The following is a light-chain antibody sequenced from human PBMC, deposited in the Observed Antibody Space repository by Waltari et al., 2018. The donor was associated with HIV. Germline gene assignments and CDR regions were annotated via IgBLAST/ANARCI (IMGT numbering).Light chain of an antibody. Sequence: QSVVTQPPSVSGAPGQRVSISCTGSSSNIGAGYDVHWYQQLPGTAPKFVICGNRNRPSGVPDLFSGSKSGTSASLAITGLQAEDEADYYCQSYDSSLSSVVFGGGTKLTVL. CDR3: QSYDSSLSSVV. J-gene: IGLJ2*01. CDR1: SSNIGAGYD. CDR2: GNR. V-gene: IGLV1-40*01.